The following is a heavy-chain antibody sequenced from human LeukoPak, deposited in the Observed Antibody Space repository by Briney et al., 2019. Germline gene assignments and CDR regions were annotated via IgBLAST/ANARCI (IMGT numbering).Heavy chain of an antibody. CDR2: ISGSGGST. V-gene: IGHV3-23*01. CDR1: GFTFDDYA. Sequence: GGSLRLSCTASGFTFDDYAMSWSRQAPGKGLEWVSAISGSGGSTYYADSVKGRFTISRDNSKNTLYLQMNSLRAEDTAVYRCAKDVAYYYDSSGYALPYYFDYWGQGTLVTVSS. D-gene: IGHD3-22*01. CDR3: AKDVAYYYDSSGYALPYYFDY. J-gene: IGHJ4*02.